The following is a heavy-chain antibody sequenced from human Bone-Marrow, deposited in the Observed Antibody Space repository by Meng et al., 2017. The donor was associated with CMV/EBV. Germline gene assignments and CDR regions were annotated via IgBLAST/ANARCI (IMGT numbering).Heavy chain of an antibody. CDR1: GFTFSSYA. V-gene: IGHV3-23*01. CDR3: AKEYIVVLPAARIFDY. CDR2: ISGSGGST. J-gene: IGHJ4*02. D-gene: IGHD2-2*01. Sequence: GEPLKISCAASGFTFSSYAMSWVRQAPGKGLEWVSAISGSGGSTYYADSVKGRFTISRDNSKNTLYLQMNSLRAEDTAVYYCAKEYIVVLPAARIFDYWGQGTLVTVSS.